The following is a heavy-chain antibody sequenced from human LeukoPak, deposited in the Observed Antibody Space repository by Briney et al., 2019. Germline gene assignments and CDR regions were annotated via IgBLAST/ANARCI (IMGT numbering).Heavy chain of an antibody. J-gene: IGHJ4*02. V-gene: IGHV1-2*02. D-gene: IGHD3-22*01. Sequence: ASVKVSCKASGYTFTGYYMHWVRQAPGQGLEWMGWINPNSGCTNYAQKFQGRVTMTRDTSISTAYMELSRLRSDDTAVYYCAGGGLNYYDSSGYYRYWGQGTLVTVS. CDR2: INPNSGCT. CDR1: GYTFTGYY. CDR3: AGGGLNYYDSSGYYRY.